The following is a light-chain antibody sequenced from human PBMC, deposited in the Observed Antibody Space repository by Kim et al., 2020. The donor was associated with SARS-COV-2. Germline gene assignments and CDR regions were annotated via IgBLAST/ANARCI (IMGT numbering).Light chain of an antibody. Sequence: EIVLTQSPATLSLSPGERATLSCRASQSVNIYLAWFQQKPGQAPRLLIYDSSNSATGVPARFSGSGSGTDFTLTISSLEPEDSAVYYCHQRAYLPNTFGQGTRLEIK. CDR1: QSVNIY. CDR3: HQRAYLPNT. V-gene: IGKV3-11*01. CDR2: DSS. J-gene: IGKJ5*01.